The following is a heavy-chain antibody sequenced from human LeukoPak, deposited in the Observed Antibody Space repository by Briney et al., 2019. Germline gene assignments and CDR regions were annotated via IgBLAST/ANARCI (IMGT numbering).Heavy chain of an antibody. J-gene: IGHJ1*01. CDR3: ARGRSRSSSSWYKYFQH. Sequence: GASVNVSCKASGYTFTSYDINWVRQATGQGLEWMGWMNPNSGNTGYAQKFQGRVTMTRNTSISTAYMELSSLRSEDTAVYYCARGRSRSSSSWYKYFQHGGQGTLVTVSS. V-gene: IGHV1-8*01. D-gene: IGHD6-13*01. CDR2: MNPNSGNT. CDR1: GYTFTSYD.